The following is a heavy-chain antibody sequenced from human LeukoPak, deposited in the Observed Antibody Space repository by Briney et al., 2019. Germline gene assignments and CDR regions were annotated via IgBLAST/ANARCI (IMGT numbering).Heavy chain of an antibody. CDR3: ARQETGYQNYFDY. D-gene: IGHD3-9*01. V-gene: IGHV4-39*01. J-gene: IGHJ4*02. Sequence: SETLSLTCTVSGGSISSSSYCWGWVRQPPGKGLGWIGSISDSGSTYYNPSLKSRVTISVDTSKNQFSLKLSSVTAADAAVYYCARQETGYQNYFDYWGQGTLVTVSS. CDR2: ISDSGST. CDR1: GGSISSSSYC.